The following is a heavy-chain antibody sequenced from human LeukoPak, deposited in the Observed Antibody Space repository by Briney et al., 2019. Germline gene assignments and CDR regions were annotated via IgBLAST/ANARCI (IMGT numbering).Heavy chain of an antibody. CDR2: VDPEDGET. Sequence: GASVKVSCKVSGYTLTELSMHWVRQAPGKGPEWMGGVDPEDGETIYAQKFQGGVTMTEDTSTDTAYMELSSLRSEDTAVYYCATDLTTFGGVIVIPYYWGQGTLVTVSS. J-gene: IGHJ4*02. CDR3: ATDLTTFGGVIVIPYY. D-gene: IGHD3-16*02. V-gene: IGHV1-24*01. CDR1: GYTLTELS.